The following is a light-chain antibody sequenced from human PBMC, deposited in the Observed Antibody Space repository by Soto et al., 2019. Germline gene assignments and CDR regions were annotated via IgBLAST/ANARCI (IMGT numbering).Light chain of an antibody. Sequence: QSALTQPPSASGTPGQRVTISCSGSSSNIGRNNVSWYQQLPGTAPKLLIFNSYQRPSGVPDRFSGSKSGTSASLAISGLQSGDETDYYCAAWDDSLIGVVFGGGTKLTVL. CDR2: NSY. J-gene: IGLJ2*01. V-gene: IGLV1-44*01. CDR3: AAWDDSLIGVV. CDR1: SSNIGRNN.